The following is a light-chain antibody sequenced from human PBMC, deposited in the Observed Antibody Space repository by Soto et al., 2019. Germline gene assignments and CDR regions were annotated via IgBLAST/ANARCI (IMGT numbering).Light chain of an antibody. CDR3: QQYTT. Sequence: EIVLTQSPGTLSLSPGEKATLSCRASQSVSSGFLAWYQQKPGQAPRLVIYGASSRATGIPDRFSGSGSGTDFTLTISSLEPEDFAVYYCQQYTTFGQGTKVEV. CDR2: GAS. J-gene: IGKJ1*01. CDR1: QSVSSGF. V-gene: IGKV3-20*01.